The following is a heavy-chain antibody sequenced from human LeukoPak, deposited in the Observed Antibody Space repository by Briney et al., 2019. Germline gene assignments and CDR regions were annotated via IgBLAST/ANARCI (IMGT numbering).Heavy chain of an antibody. CDR3: ARVTDYDFWSGYSYYYYYYMDV. CDR2: IKQDGSEK. J-gene: IGHJ6*03. D-gene: IGHD3-3*01. CDR1: GFTFRSYW. Sequence: GGSLRLSCAASGFTFRSYWMTWVRQAPGKGLEWVANIKQDGSEKYYVDSVKGRFTISRDNAKDSLYLQMNSLRAEDTAVYYCARVTDYDFWSGYSYYYYYYMDVWGKGTTVTVSS. V-gene: IGHV3-7*01.